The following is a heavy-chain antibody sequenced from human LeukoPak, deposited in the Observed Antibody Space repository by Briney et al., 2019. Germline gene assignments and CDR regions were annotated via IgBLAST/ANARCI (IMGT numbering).Heavy chain of an antibody. V-gene: IGHV1-69*13. CDR2: IIPIFGTA. J-gene: IGHJ4*02. CDR1: GDTFSSYA. CDR3: ARGVVASRPNHFDY. Sequence: SVKVSCKASGDTFSSYAISWVRQAPGQGLEWMGGIIPIFGTANYAQKFQGRVTITGDESTTTAYMELSSLRSEDTAVYYCARGVVASRPNHFDYWGQGTLVTVSS. D-gene: IGHD1-14*01.